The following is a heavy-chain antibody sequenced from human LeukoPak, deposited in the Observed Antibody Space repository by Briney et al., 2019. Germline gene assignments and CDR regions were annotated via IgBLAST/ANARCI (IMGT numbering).Heavy chain of an antibody. Sequence: ASVKVSCKTSGYTFTSYYMHWVRQAPGQGLQWLGWINPNSGGTILPQQFRGRLTLTRDMSASTAFLDLRGRTPDDQAVYYWSTSSGSAVFPFDYWGQGTLVIVSS. CDR2: INPNSGGT. V-gene: IGHV1-2*02. D-gene: IGHD6-25*01. CDR1: GYTFTSYY. J-gene: IGHJ4*02. CDR3: STSSGSAVFPFDY.